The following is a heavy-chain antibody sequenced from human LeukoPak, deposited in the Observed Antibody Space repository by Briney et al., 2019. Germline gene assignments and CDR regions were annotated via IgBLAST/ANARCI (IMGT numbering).Heavy chain of an antibody. J-gene: IGHJ6*02. V-gene: IGHV3-7*03. Sequence: GGSLRLSCAASGFTFGTYAMSWVRQAPGKGLEWVASINHNGNVNYYVDSVKGRFTISRDNAKNSLYLQMSNLRAEDTAVYFCARGGGLDVWGQGATVTVSS. CDR1: GFTFGTYA. D-gene: IGHD3-16*01. CDR3: ARGGGLDV. CDR2: INHNGNVN.